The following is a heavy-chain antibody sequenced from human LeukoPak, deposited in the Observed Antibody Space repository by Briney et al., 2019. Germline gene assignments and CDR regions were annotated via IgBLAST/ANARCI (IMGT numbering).Heavy chain of an antibody. V-gene: IGHV1-2*02. CDR3: ARGAGSTYYYYYMGV. J-gene: IGHJ6*03. Sequence: GASVTVSCKASGYTFTGYYMHWVRQAPGQGLEWMGWINPNSGGTNYAQKFQGRVTMTRDTSISTAYMELSRLRSDDTAVYYCARGAGSTYYYYYMGVWGKGTTVTVSS. CDR1: GYTFTGYY. CDR2: INPNSGGT. D-gene: IGHD3-10*01.